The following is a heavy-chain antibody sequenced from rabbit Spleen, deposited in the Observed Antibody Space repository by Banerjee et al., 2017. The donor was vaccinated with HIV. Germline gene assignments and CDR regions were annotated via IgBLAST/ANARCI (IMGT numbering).Heavy chain of an antibody. CDR2: VNTGNSAAT. V-gene: IGHV1S45*01. Sequence: QEQLVESGGGLVQPEGSLTLTCTASGFSFSNIYWLCWVRQAPGRGLEWIGCVNTGNSAATYYASRAKGRFSISKTSSTTVTLQMTSLTAADTATYFCARSYAGKAITSLNLWGQGTLVTVS. CDR1: GFSFSNIYW. CDR3: ARSYAGKAITSLNL. D-gene: IGHD4-2*01. J-gene: IGHJ4*01.